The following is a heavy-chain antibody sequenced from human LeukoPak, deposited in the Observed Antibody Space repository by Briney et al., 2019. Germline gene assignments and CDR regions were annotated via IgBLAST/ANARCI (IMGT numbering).Heavy chain of an antibody. CDR3: AKSRSTYSITSSFDY. CDR1: GFTFSSYA. V-gene: IGHV3-23*01. CDR2: IGGGGITT. Sequence: GGSLRLSCAASGFTFSSYAMSWVRQAPGKGLEWVSGIGGGGITTFYADSVKGRFAILRDNSKNTLYLQMDSLRAEDTAVYYCAKSRSTYSITSSFDYWGQGTLVTVSS. D-gene: IGHD6-13*01. J-gene: IGHJ4*02.